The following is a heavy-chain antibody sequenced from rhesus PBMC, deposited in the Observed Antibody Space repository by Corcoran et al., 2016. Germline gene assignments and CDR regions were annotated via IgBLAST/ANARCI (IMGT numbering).Heavy chain of an antibody. CDR2: ISGRRGST. V-gene: IGHV4-165*01. D-gene: IGHD7-45*01. Sequence: QVQLQESGPGLVKPSETLSLTCAVSGGSFSGYYWGWIRQPPGKGLEWIGYISGRRGSTDKHPSLTSRDTISTDTSKNQFSLKLSSVTAADTAVYYCARTPWGFSRFDYWGQGVLVTVSS. CDR3: ARTPWGFSRFDY. CDR1: GGSFSGYY. J-gene: IGHJ4*01.